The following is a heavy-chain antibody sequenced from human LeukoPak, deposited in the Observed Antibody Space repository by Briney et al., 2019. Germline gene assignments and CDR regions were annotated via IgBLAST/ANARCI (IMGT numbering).Heavy chain of an antibody. Sequence: ASVKVSCKASGYTFTNYGISWVRQAPGQGLEWMGWISAYNGNTNYAQKLQGRVTMTTDTSTSTAYMELRSLGSDDTAVYYCARDALLVDTAMVANFDYWGQGTLVTVSS. V-gene: IGHV1-18*01. CDR2: ISAYNGNT. CDR1: GYTFTNYG. D-gene: IGHD5-18*01. CDR3: ARDALLVDTAMVANFDY. J-gene: IGHJ4*02.